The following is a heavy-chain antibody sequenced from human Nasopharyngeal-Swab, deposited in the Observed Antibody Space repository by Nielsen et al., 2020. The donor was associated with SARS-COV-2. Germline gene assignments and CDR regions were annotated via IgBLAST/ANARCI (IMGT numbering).Heavy chain of an antibody. D-gene: IGHD5-24*01. V-gene: IGHV5-51*01. CDR2: VYPGNSEV. CDR1: GYSFVNHW. Sequence: GGSLRLSCMASGYSFVNHWIGWARQKPGKGLEWMGMVYPGNSEVAYSPSFQGQVTISADKSMNTAYLQWRNLRASDTAMYFCARRAARDGYNYEVDPWGQGTLVTVSS. CDR3: ARRAARDGYNYEVDP. J-gene: IGHJ5*02.